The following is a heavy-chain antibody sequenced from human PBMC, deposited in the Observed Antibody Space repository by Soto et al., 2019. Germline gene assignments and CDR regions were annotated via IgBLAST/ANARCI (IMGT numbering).Heavy chain of an antibody. CDR1: GFTFSSYA. D-gene: IGHD3-3*01. V-gene: IGHV3-23*01. J-gene: IGHJ3*02. CDR2: ISGSGGST. CDR3: AKVNRRESLGVGAFDI. Sequence: EVQLLESGGGLVQPGGSLRLSCAASGFTFSSYAMSWVRQAPGKGLEWVSAISGSGGSTYYADSVKGRFTISRDNSKNTLYLQMNSLRAEDTAVYYCAKVNRRESLGVGAFDIWGQGTMVTVSS.